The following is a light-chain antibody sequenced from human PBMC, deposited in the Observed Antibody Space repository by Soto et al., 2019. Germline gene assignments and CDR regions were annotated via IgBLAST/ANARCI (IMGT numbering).Light chain of an antibody. CDR3: LQYNSWPPLT. J-gene: IGKJ4*01. V-gene: IGKV3-15*01. Sequence: EIVMTQSPATLSVSPGERATLSCRASQSVSSNLAWYQQKPGQAPRLLIYGASTRATGIPARFSGSGSGTEFTLTISSLQSEDLAVYYCLQYNSWPPLTFGGGTKVEIK. CDR2: GAS. CDR1: QSVSSN.